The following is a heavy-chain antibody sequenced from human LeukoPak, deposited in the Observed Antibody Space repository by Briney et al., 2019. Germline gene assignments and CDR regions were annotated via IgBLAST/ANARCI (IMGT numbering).Heavy chain of an antibody. J-gene: IGHJ6*02. D-gene: IGHD3-10*01. V-gene: IGHV1-24*01. CDR3: ATHVIHSRITMVRGAPPYYGMDV. CDR2: FDPEDGET. CDR1: GYTLTELS. Sequence: GASVKVSCKVSGYTLTELSMHWVRQAPGKGLEWMGGFDPEDGETIYAQKFQGRVTMTEDTSTDTAYMELSSLRSEDTAVYYCATHVIHSRITMVRGAPPYYGMDVWGQGTTVTVSS.